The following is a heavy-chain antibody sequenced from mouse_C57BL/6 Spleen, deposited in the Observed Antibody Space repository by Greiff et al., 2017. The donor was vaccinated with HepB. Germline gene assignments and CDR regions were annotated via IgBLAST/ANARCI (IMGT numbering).Heavy chain of an antibody. V-gene: IGHV14-3*01. D-gene: IGHD1-1*01. CDR3: ARIYYGRGLDY. CDR1: GFNIKNTY. CDR2: IVRANGNT. Sequence: EVQLQQSVAELVRPGASVNLSCTASGFNIKNTYMHWLNQRPEQSLEWIGRIVRANGNTKYAPKFKGKATITPDTSSNKAYLKVNTLTSEDTATYYCARIYYGRGLDYWGQGTTLTVSS. J-gene: IGHJ2*01.